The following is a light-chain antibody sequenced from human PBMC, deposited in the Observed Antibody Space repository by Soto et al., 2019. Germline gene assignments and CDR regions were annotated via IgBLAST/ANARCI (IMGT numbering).Light chain of an antibody. CDR1: QSVSSY. CDR3: QQYNNWNT. Sequence: EIVLTQSPATLSLSPGERATLSCRASQSVSSYLAWYQQKPGQAPRLLIYDASTRATGIPARFSGSGSGTEFTLTISSLQSEDFAVYYCQQYNNWNTFGQGTKLEIK. J-gene: IGKJ2*01. CDR2: DAS. V-gene: IGKV3-15*01.